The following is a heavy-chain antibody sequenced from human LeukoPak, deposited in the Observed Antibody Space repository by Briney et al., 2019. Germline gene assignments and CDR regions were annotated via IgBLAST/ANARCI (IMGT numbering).Heavy chain of an antibody. CDR3: ASSPPYYYYGMDV. CDR2: IIPILGIA. J-gene: IGHJ6*02. Sequence: GSSVKVSCKASGGTFSSYAISWVRQAPGQGLEWMGRIIPILGIANYAQKFQGRVTITADKSTSTAYMELSSLRPEDTAVYYCASSPPYYYYGMDVWGQGTTVTVSS. CDR1: GGTFSSYA. V-gene: IGHV1-69*04.